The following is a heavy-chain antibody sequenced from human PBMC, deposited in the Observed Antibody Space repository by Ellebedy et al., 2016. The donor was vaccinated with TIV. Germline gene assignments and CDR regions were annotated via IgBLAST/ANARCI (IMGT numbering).Heavy chain of an antibody. D-gene: IGHD6-19*01. Sequence: GGSLRLSCAASGFTFSSYAMSWVRQAPGKGLEWVSAISGSGGSTYYADSVKGRFTISRDNSKNTLYLQMNSLRAEDTAVYYCARAFRGSGWFLYAFDIWGQGTMVTVSS. J-gene: IGHJ3*02. CDR1: GFTFSSYA. CDR2: ISGSGGST. V-gene: IGHV3-23*01. CDR3: ARAFRGSGWFLYAFDI.